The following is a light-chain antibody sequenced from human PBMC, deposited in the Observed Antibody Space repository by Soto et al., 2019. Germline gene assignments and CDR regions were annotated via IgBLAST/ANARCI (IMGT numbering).Light chain of an antibody. Sequence: QSVLTQPPSVSGAPGQRVTISCSGTGSNIGAGYAVHWYQQLPGTAPKLMIYEVSNRPSGVSDRFSGSKSGNTASLIISGLQAEDEADYYCSSQTGSATMVFGGGTKLTVL. V-gene: IGLV1-40*01. CDR1: GSNIGAGYA. CDR2: EVS. CDR3: SSQTGSATMV. J-gene: IGLJ2*01.